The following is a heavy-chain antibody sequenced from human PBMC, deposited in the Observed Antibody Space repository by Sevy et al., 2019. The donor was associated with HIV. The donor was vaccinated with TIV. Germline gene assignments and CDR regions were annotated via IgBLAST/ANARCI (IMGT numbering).Heavy chain of an antibody. CDR2: IKQDGSEK. CDR1: GFTFSSYW. D-gene: IGHD3-22*01. J-gene: IGHJ4*02. CDR3: VREGGHYDSSGYDYWGYFDY. Sequence: GGSLRLSCAASGFTFSSYWMSWVRQAPGKGLEWVANIKQDGSEKYEVDSVKGRFTISRDNARNSMYLQMNSMRAEDTAVYYCVREGGHYDSSGYDYWGYFDYWGQGNLVTVSS. V-gene: IGHV3-7*01.